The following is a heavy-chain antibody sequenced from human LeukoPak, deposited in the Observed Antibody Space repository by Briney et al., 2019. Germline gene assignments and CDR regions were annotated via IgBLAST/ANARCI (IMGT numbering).Heavy chain of an antibody. Sequence: GGSLRLSCAASGFTFSNYGMHWVRQAPGKGLEWVAVEWYDGSNKYYANSVKGRFTISRDNSKNTLYLQMNSLRVEDTAVYYCARDGGYGENSGGVDYWGQGTLVTVSS. D-gene: IGHD4-23*01. CDR2: EWYDGSNK. J-gene: IGHJ4*02. CDR1: GFTFSNYG. CDR3: ARDGGYGENSGGVDY. V-gene: IGHV3-33*01.